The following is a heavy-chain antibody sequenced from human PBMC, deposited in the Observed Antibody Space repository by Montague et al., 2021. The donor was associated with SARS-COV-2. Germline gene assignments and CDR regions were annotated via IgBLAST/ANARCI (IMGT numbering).Heavy chain of an antibody. CDR2: IFYSGST. J-gene: IGHJ4*02. CDR1: GDSVNRNY. D-gene: IGHD4-23*01. Sequence: SETLSLTCIVSGDSVNRNYWSWVRQPPGKGLEWLGYIFYSGSTYNPSLNSRVTMSLDTSKNHFSLNIISVAAADTAVYYCAKASRGYGGDFDSWGQGTLVIVSS. V-gene: IGHV4-59*02. CDR3: AKASRGYGGDFDS.